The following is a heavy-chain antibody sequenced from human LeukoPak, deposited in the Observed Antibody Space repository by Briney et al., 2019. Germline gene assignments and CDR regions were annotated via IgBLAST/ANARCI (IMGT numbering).Heavy chain of an antibody. CDR2: IYYSGST. Sequence: KTSETLSLTCAVYGGSFSGYYWGWIRQPPGKGLEWIGSIYYSGSTYYNPSLKSRVTISVDASKNQFSLKLSSVTAANTAVYYCARVVYDYVWGSYRNDAFDIWGQGTMVTVSS. J-gene: IGHJ3*02. CDR3: ARVVYDYVWGSYRNDAFDI. V-gene: IGHV4-34*01. D-gene: IGHD3-16*02. CDR1: GGSFSGYY.